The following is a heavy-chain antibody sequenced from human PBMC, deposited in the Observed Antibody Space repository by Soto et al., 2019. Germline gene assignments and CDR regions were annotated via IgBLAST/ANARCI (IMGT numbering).Heavy chain of an antibody. J-gene: IGHJ3*02. CDR3: AKDPYFYSSGWRIPDAFDI. Sequence: GGSLRLSCAASGFTFSSYAMSWVRQAPGKGLEWVSAISGSGGSTYYADSVKGRFTISRDNSKNTLYLQMNSLRAEDTAVYYCAKDPYFYSSGWRIPDAFDIWGQGTMVTVSS. D-gene: IGHD6-19*01. CDR1: GFTFSSYA. CDR2: ISGSGGST. V-gene: IGHV3-23*01.